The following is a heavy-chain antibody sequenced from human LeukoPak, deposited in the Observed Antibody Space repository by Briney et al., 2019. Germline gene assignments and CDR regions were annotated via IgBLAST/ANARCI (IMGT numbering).Heavy chain of an antibody. CDR2: ISGSSGHT. D-gene: IGHD3-22*01. V-gene: IGHV3-23*01. CDR3: ARARYDSSGYAYYFDY. CDR1: GLTFSSYA. Sequence: PGGSLRLSCAASGLTFSSYAMSWVRQAPGKGLGWVSAISGSSGHTYYADSVKGRFTISRDNSKNTLYLQMNSLRAEGTAVYYCARARYDSSGYAYYFDYWGQGTLVTVSS. J-gene: IGHJ4*02.